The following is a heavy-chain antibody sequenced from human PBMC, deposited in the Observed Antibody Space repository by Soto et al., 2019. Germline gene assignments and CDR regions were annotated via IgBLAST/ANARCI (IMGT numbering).Heavy chain of an antibody. CDR3: ARDKIKGAPDYLDS. V-gene: IGHV3-30-3*01. CDR1: GFTFSANA. D-gene: IGHD1-26*01. CDR2: IAYDGTIK. Sequence: QEQLVESGGDVVQPGRSLTLSCAASGFTFSANAMHWVRQARGKGLEWVAVIAYDGTIKIYRDSVKGRFTISRDDSKSTLYLQMNSLRPEDTVVYYCARDKIKGAPDYLDSWGQGTLVTVSS. J-gene: IGHJ4*02.